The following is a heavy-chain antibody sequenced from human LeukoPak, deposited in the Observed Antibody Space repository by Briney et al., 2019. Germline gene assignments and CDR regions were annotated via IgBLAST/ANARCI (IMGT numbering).Heavy chain of an antibody. D-gene: IGHD1-26*01. CDR1: GFTFSSYA. CDR2: ISGSGGST. CDR3: AKTTQWELLHSDY. J-gene: IGHJ4*02. Sequence: GGSLRLSCAASGFTFSSYAMHWVRQAPGKGLEWVSAISGSGGSTYYADSVKGRFTISRDNSKNTLYLQMNSLRAEDTAVYYCAKTTQWELLHSDYWGQGTLVTVSS. V-gene: IGHV3-23*01.